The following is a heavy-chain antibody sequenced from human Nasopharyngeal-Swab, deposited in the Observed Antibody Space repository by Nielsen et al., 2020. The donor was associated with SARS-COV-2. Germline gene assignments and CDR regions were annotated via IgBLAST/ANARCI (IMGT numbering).Heavy chain of an antibody. CDR2: IYYSGST. CDR1: GGSFSSSSYY. CDR3: ASQPSNWFDP. V-gene: IGHV4-39*01. J-gene: IGHJ5*02. Sequence: SETPSLACTVSGGSFSSSSYYWGWIRQPPGKGLEWIGSIYYSGSTYYNPSLKSRVTISVDTSKNQFSLKLSSVTAADTAVYYCASQPSNWFDPWGQGTLVTVSS.